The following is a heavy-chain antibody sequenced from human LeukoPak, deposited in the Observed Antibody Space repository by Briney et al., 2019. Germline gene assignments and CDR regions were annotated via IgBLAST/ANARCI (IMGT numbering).Heavy chain of an antibody. Sequence: GGSLRLSCAASGFTFSSYSMNWVRQTPGKGLEWVSSISASSSYIYYADSVEGRFTISRDNAKNSLNLQMNSLRAEDTAVYYCARDNLEDDYYYYMDVWGKGTTVTVSS. V-gene: IGHV3-21*01. D-gene: IGHD1-14*01. CDR3: ARDNLEDDYYYYMDV. J-gene: IGHJ6*03. CDR2: ISASSSYI. CDR1: GFTFSSYS.